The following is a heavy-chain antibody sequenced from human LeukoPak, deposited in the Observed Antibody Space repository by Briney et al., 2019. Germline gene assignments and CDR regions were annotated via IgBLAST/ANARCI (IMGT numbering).Heavy chain of an antibody. CDR1: DDSISDYY. V-gene: IGHV4-59*01. D-gene: IGHD3-16*01. CDR3: TRGAGWLIDY. Sequence: PSETLSLTCTVSDDSISDYYRGWIRQPPGKGLEWIGYIHNSGTSTYNLSHKSRVTISADTSKNQFSLKLNSMTTADTAVYYCTRGAGWLIDYWGQGILVTVSS. CDR2: IHNSGTS. J-gene: IGHJ4*02.